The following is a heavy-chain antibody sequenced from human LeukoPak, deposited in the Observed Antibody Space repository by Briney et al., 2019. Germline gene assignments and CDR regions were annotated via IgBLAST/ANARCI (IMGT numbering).Heavy chain of an antibody. Sequence: ASVTVSCKASGYTFTSYGISWVRQAPGQGLEWMEWISAYNGNTNYAQKLQGRVTMTTDTSTSTAYMELRSLRSDDTAVYYCATVVPAAPPGGYYYMDVWGKGTTVTVSS. J-gene: IGHJ6*03. D-gene: IGHD2-2*01. CDR3: ATVVPAAPPGGYYYMDV. CDR2: ISAYNGNT. CDR1: GYTFTSYG. V-gene: IGHV1-18*01.